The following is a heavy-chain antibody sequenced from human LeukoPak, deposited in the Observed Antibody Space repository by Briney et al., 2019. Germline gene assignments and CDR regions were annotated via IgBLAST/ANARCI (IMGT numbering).Heavy chain of an antibody. Sequence: ASVKASCKASGYTFTGYYIHWVRQAPGQGLEWMGWINPNSGDTDYAQKFQGRVTMTRDTSISTAYMELSRLRSDDTAVYYCARAAGGWPFDYWGQGTLVTVSS. V-gene: IGHV1-2*02. CDR1: GYTFTGYY. CDR3: ARAAGGWPFDY. J-gene: IGHJ4*02. CDR2: INPNSGDT. D-gene: IGHD6-19*01.